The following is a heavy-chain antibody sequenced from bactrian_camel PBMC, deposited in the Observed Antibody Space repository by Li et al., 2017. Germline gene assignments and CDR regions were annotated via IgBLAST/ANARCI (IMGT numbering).Heavy chain of an antibody. Sequence: HVQLVESGGGSVQAGGSLKLSCSAFGSFENSDCVGWFRQAPGKEREGVAAISSDDQTSYADSVKGRFTISKDVSKDTVYLQMNDLKPEDTAMYSCHDNQCHRGWPGAYRGQGTQVTVS. CDR2: ISSDDQT. D-gene: IGHD1*01. J-gene: IGHJ4*01. V-gene: IGHV3S53*01. CDR3: HDNQCHRGWPGAY. CDR1: GSFENSDC.